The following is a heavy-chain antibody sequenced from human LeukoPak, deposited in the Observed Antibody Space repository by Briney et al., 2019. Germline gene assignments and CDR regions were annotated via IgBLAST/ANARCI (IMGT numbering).Heavy chain of an antibody. CDR1: GFTFSSYS. CDR3: IWNNRGPYYYMDV. V-gene: IGHV3-21*03. J-gene: IGHJ6*03. CDR2: ISSSSSYI. Sequence: GGSLRLSCAASGFTFSSYSMNWVRQAPGKGLEWVSSISSSSSYIYYADSVKGRFTISRDNAKNSLYLQMNSLRAEDTAVYYCIWNNRGPYYYMDVWGKGTTVTVSS. D-gene: IGHD1/OR15-1a*01.